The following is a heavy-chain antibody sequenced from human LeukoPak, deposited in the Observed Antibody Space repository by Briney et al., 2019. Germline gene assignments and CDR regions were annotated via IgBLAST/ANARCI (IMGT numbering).Heavy chain of an antibody. CDR1: GGTFSSYA. V-gene: IGHV1-69*04. CDR3: ARARNYYGSGSWGWFDP. Sequence: SVTVSCKASGGTFSSYAISWVRQAPGQGLEWMGRIIPILGIANYAQKFQGRVTITADKSTSTAYMELSSLRSEDTAVYYCARARNYYGSGSWGWFDPWGQGTLVTVSS. D-gene: IGHD3-10*01. CDR2: IIPILGIA. J-gene: IGHJ5*02.